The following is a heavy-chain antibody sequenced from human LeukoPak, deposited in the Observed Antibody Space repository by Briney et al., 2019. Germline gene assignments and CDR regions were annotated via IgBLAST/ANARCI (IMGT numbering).Heavy chain of an antibody. CDR2: FDPEDGET. V-gene: IGHV1-24*01. J-gene: IGHJ3*01. CDR3: STGGVSEVGGTILRNLRAFDV. D-gene: IGHD3-10*01. CDR1: GDTLTKLS. Sequence: ASVKVSCKISGDTLTKLSFQWVRQAPGKGLEWVGSFDPEDGETLYAQKFQGRLTISEDSSTETAFMELSSLRSDDTAVYYCSTGGVSEVGGTILRNLRAFDVWGQGTMVTVSS.